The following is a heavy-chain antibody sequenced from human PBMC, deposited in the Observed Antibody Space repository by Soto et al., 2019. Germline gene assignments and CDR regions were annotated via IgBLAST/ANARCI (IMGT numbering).Heavy chain of an antibody. CDR3: ARDADSSGWYPDY. Sequence: QVQLVESGGGVVQPGRSLRLSCAASGFTFSSYAMHWVRQAPGKGLEWVAVISYDGSNKYYADSVKGRFTISRDNSKNTLYRQMNHLRAEDRAVYYCARDADSSGWYPDYWGQGTLVTVSS. J-gene: IGHJ4*02. V-gene: IGHV3-30-3*01. CDR2: ISYDGSNK. D-gene: IGHD6-19*01. CDR1: GFTFSSYA.